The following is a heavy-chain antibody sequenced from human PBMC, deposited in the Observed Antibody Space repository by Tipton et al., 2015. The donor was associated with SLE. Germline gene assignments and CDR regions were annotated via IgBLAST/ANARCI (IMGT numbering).Heavy chain of an antibody. D-gene: IGHD6-13*01. CDR2: IYYSGST. V-gene: IGHV4-59*08. J-gene: IGHJ4*02. CDR3: ARHIHSRYYFDY. Sequence: TLSLTCTVSGGSISSYYWSWIRQPPGKGLEWTGYIYYSGSTNYNPSLKSRVTISVDTSKNQFSLKLSSVTAADTAVYYCARHIHSRYYFDYWGQGTLVTVSS. CDR1: GGSISSYY.